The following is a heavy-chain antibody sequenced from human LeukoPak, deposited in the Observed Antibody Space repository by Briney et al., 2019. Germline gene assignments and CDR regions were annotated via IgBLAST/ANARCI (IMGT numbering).Heavy chain of an antibody. V-gene: IGHV3-66*01. Sequence: PGGSLRLSCAASGFTVSSNYMSWVRQAPGKGLEWVSIIYSGGSTYYADSVKGRFTISRDNSKNTLYLQMNSLRAEDTAVYYCATLSLVVVTAIGSRYFDYWGQGTLVTVSS. CDR2: IYSGGST. D-gene: IGHD2-21*02. J-gene: IGHJ4*02. CDR1: GFTVSSNY. CDR3: ATLSLVVVTAIGSRYFDY.